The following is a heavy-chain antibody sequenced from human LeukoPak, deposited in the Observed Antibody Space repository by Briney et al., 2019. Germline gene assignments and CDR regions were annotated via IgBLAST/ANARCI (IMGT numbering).Heavy chain of an antibody. CDR1: GGSISSAGYC. CDR3: ARVPFTTRKRYLDY. V-gene: IGHV4-34*01. J-gene: IGHJ4*02. Sequence: SETLSLTCAVSGGSISSAGYCWSWIRQPPGKGLEWIGEINHSGSTNYNPSLKSRVTISVDTSKNQFSLKLSSVTAADTAVYYCARVPFTTRKRYLDYWGQGTLVTVSP. D-gene: IGHD3-3*01. CDR2: INHSGST.